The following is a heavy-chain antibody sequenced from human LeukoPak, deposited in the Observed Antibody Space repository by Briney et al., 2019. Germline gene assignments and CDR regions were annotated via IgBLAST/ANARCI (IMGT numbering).Heavy chain of an antibody. V-gene: IGHV3-23*01. Sequence: GGSLRLSCAASGFTFSSFSMSWVRQAPGKGLDWVSSISGGSENTYYADSVKGRFTISRDNSKNTLDLHLNSLTADDTAVYYCANMQLVKGVFEIWGQGTRVTVSS. CDR2: ISGGSENT. CDR3: ANMQLVKGVFEI. CDR1: GFTFSSFS. J-gene: IGHJ3*02. D-gene: IGHD6-13*01.